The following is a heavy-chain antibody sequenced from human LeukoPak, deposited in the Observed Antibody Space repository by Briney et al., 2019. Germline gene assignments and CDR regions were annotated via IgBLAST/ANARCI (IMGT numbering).Heavy chain of an antibody. V-gene: IGHV3-9*01. CDR1: EFTFEDYA. Sequence: GGSLSPSCAAPEFTFEDYAIPWVRKAPGKGLEWVSGISWNSGSIGYADSVKGRFTISRDNAKNSLYLQMNSLRAEDTALYYCAKDISMEYYDSSGYSDWGQGTLVTVSS. CDR3: AKDISMEYYDSSGYSD. J-gene: IGHJ4*02. D-gene: IGHD3-22*01. CDR2: ISWNSGSI.